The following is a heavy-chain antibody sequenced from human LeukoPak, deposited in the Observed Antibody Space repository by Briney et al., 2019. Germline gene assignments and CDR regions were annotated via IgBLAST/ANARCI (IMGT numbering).Heavy chain of an antibody. Sequence: GGSLRLSCAASGFTFSSYAMSWVRQAPGKGLEWVSAISGSGGSTYYADSVKGRFTISRDNSKNTLYLQMNSPRAEDTAVYYCAKIIVVPAAYNWFDPWGQGTLVTVSS. CDR2: ISGSGGST. CDR3: AKIIVVPAAYNWFDP. V-gene: IGHV3-23*01. D-gene: IGHD2-2*01. CDR1: GFTFSSYA. J-gene: IGHJ5*02.